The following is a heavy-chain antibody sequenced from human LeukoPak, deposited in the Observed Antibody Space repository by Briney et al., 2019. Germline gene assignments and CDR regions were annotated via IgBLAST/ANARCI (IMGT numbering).Heavy chain of an antibody. J-gene: IGHJ5*02. CDR2: IIPIFGTA. CDR1: GGTFSSYA. Sequence: ASVKVSCKASGGTFSSYAISWVRQAPGQGLEWMGGIIPIFGTANYAQKFQGRVMITTDEFTSTAYMELSSLRSEDTAVYYCARVLYYYDSSGYFWFDPWGQRTLVTVSS. V-gene: IGHV1-69*05. CDR3: ARVLYYYDSSGYFWFDP. D-gene: IGHD3-22*01.